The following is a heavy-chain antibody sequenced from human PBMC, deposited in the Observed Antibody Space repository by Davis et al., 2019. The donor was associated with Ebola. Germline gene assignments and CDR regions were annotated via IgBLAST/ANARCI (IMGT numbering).Heavy chain of an antibody. Sequence: SETLSLTCSVSGGSVSSYYWSWIRQPPGKALEWIGYIYNSGRTNYNPSLKSRVTISVDTSKNQFSLKLSSVTAADTAVYYCATTPVAAGFYFDIWGQGTLVTVSS. D-gene: IGHD2-21*01. CDR1: GGSVSSYY. V-gene: IGHV4-4*08. J-gene: IGHJ4*02. CDR2: IYNSGRT. CDR3: ATTPVAAGFYFDI.